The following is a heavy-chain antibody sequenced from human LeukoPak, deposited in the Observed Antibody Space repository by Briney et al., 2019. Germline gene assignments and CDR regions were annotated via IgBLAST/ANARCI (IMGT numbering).Heavy chain of an antibody. V-gene: IGHV1-46*01. D-gene: IGHD1-26*01. CDR3: ARGGVGATRRALPDI. CDR1: GYTFTSYY. J-gene: IGHJ3*02. Sequence: GASVKVSCKASGYTFTSYYMHWVRQAPGQGLEWMGIINPSGGSTSYAQKFQGRVTMTRDTSTSTVYMELSSLRSEDTAVYYCARGGVGATRRALPDIWGQGTMVTVSS. CDR2: INPSGGST.